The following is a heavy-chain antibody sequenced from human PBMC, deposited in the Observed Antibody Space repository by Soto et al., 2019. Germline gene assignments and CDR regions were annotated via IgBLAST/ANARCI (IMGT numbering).Heavy chain of an antibody. D-gene: IGHD5-12*01. Sequence: SVKVSCKASGGTFSSYTISWVRQAPGQGLEWMGRIIPILGITNYAQKFQGRVTITADESTSTAYMELSSLRSEDTAVYYCARAGWLEDYWRQGTLVTAPQ. V-gene: IGHV1-69*02. J-gene: IGHJ4*02. CDR3: ARAGWLEDY. CDR2: IIPILGIT. CDR1: GGTFSSYT.